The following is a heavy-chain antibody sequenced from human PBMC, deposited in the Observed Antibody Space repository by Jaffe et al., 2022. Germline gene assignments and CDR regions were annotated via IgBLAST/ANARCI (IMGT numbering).Heavy chain of an antibody. CDR3: ARAPTQYDYVWGRWGSWYYMDV. D-gene: IGHD3-16*01. CDR1: GFTFSSYW. V-gene: IGHV3-7*05. CDR2: IKQDGSEK. Sequence: EVQLVESGGGLVQPGGSLRLSCAASGFTFSSYWMSWVRQAPGKGLEWVANIKQDGSEKYYVDSVKGRFTISRDNAKNSLYLQMNSLRAEDTAVYYCARAPTQYDYVWGRWGSWYYMDVWGKGTTVTVSS. J-gene: IGHJ6*03.